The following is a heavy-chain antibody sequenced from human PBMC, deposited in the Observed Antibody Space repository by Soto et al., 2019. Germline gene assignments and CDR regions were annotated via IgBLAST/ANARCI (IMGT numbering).Heavy chain of an antibody. D-gene: IGHD1-26*01. CDR1: GFTFSTYT. CDR2: ISRSAYTA. Sequence: PGGSLRLSCAASGFTFSTYTMVWVRQAPGEGLEGVSAISRSAYTAYYADSLKGRFTISRDNSKNTLYLKMNSLRAEDTAVYYCAKTSEDTIRVGYEYWGQGTRVTVSS. CDR3: AKTSEDTIRVGYEY. J-gene: IGHJ4*02. V-gene: IGHV3-23*01.